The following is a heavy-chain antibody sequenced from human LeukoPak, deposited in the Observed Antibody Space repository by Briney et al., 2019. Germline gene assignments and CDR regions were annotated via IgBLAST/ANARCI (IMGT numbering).Heavy chain of an antibody. D-gene: IGHD2-2*01. CDR3: TSVVVPAEVYYYYGMDV. CDR1: GFTFRSHA. Sequence: GGSLRLSCAASGFTFRSHAMSWVRHAPGKGLEWVSAISGSGGSTYYADSVKGRFTISRDNSKNTLYLQMNSLRAEDTAVYYCTSVVVPAEVYYYYGMDVWGKGTTVTVSS. CDR2: ISGSGGST. J-gene: IGHJ6*04. V-gene: IGHV3-23*01.